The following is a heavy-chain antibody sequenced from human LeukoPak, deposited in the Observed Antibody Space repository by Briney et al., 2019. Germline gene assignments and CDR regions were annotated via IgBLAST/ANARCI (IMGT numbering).Heavy chain of an antibody. J-gene: IGHJ4*02. CDR2: IYPSDSDT. V-gene: IGHV5-51*01. Sequence: GESLKISCKGSGYSFTSDWIGWVRRMPGKGLEWMGIIYPSDSDTRYSPSFQGQVTISADKSVSTAYLQWSSLEASDTAMYYCARTMVRGVITSSFDFWGQGTLVTVSS. CDR1: GYSFTSDW. CDR3: ARTMVRGVITSSFDF. D-gene: IGHD3-10*01.